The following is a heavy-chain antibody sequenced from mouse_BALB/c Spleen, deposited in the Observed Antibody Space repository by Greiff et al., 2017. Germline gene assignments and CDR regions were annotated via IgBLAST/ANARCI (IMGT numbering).Heavy chain of an antibody. Sequence: VHVKQSGPELVKPGASVKISCKASGYTFTDYNMHWVKQSHGKSLEWIGYIYPYNGGTGYNQKFKSKATLTVDNSSSTAYMELRSLTSEDSAVYYCASVYDDAMDYWGQGTSVTVSS. CDR2: IYPYNGGT. D-gene: IGHD2-12*01. CDR3: ASVYDDAMDY. V-gene: IGHV1S29*02. J-gene: IGHJ4*01. CDR1: GYTFTDYN.